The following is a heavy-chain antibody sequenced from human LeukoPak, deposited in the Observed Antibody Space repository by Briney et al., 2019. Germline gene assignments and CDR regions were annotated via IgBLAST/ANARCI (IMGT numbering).Heavy chain of an antibody. Sequence: PGGSLRLSCAASGFTFSSYAMSWVRQAPGKGLEWVSVISGSGDSTYYADSVKGRLTISRDNSKNTLYLQMNSLRAEDTAVYYCARDLAGSMGCKGDDGPFDIWGQGTMVTVSS. CDR1: GFTFSSYA. J-gene: IGHJ3*02. CDR3: ARDLAGSMGCKGDDGPFDI. V-gene: IGHV3-23*01. D-gene: IGHD2-21*02. CDR2: ISGSGDST.